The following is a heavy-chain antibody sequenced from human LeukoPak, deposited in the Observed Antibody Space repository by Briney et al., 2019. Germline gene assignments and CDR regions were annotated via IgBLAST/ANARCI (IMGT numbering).Heavy chain of an antibody. Sequence: PSETLSLTCAVYGGSFSGYYWSWIRQPPGKGLEWIGEINHSGSTNYNPSLKSRVTISVDTSKNQFSLKLSSVTAADTAVYYCASHYYGSGSYQFIGQVVSYWGQGTPVTVSS. D-gene: IGHD3-10*01. V-gene: IGHV4-34*01. CDR2: INHSGST. J-gene: IGHJ4*02. CDR1: GGSFSGYY. CDR3: ASHYYGSGSYQFIGQVVSY.